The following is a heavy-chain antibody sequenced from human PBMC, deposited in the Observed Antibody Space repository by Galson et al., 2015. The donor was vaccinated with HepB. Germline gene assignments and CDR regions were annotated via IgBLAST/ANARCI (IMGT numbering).Heavy chain of an antibody. CDR3: ARPAMVRGAVDAFDI. V-gene: IGHV5-51*01. Sequence: QSGAEVKKPGESLKISCTGSGYSFTSYWIGWVRQMPGKGLEWMGIIYPGDSDTRYSPSFQGQVTISADKSISTAYLQWSSLKASDTAMYYCARPAMVRGAVDAFDIWGQGTMVTVSS. CDR2: IYPGDSDT. D-gene: IGHD3-10*01. CDR1: GYSFTSYW. J-gene: IGHJ3*02.